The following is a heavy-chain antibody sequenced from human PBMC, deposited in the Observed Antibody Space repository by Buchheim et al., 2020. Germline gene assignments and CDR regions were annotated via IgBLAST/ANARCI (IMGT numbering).Heavy chain of an antibody. CDR1: GFTFSSYA. CDR2: ISYDGSNK. V-gene: IGHV3-30*18. CDR3: AKEVPYYYDSSGYDL. Sequence: VQLLESGGGLVQPGGSLRLSCAASGFTFSSYAMSWVRQAPGKGLEWVAVISYDGSNKYYADSVKGRFTISRDNSKNTLYLQMNSLRAEDTAVYYCAKEVPYYYDSSGYDLWGQGTL. J-gene: IGHJ4*02. D-gene: IGHD3-22*01.